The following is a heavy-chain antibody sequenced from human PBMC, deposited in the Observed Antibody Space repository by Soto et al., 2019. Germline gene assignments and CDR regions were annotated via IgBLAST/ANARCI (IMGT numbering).Heavy chain of an antibody. CDR1: GGSISSSSYY. V-gene: IGHV4-39*01. Sequence: SETLSLTCTVSGGSISSSSYYWGWIRQPPGKGLEWIGSIYYSGSTYYNPSLKSRVTISVDTSKNQFSLKLSSVTAADTAVYYCASVRAASYCSGGSCYRDGTVTLAFDIWGQGTMVTVSS. CDR3: ASVRAASYCSGGSCYRDGTVTLAFDI. CDR2: IYYSGST. D-gene: IGHD2-15*01. J-gene: IGHJ3*02.